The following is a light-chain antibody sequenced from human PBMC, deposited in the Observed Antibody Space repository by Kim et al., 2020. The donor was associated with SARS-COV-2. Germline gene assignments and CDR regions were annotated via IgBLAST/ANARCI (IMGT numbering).Light chain of an antibody. Sequence: APGKPARITCGGNNNGSKSVHWYQQKPGQAPVLVIYYDSDRPSGIPERFSGSNSGNTATLTISRVEAGDEADYYCQVWDSSSDHWVFGGGTQLTVL. CDR3: QVWDSSSDHWV. CDR2: YDS. V-gene: IGLV3-21*04. J-gene: IGLJ3*02. CDR1: NNGSKS.